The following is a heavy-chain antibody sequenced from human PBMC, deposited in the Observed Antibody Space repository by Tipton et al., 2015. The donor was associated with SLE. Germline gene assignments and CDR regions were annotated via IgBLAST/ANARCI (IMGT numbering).Heavy chain of an antibody. D-gene: IGHD3-22*01. J-gene: IGHJ4*02. CDR2: IIPIFGTA. CDR3: ARWGTLDYYDSSGYYYFDY. CDR1: GGTFSSYA. V-gene: IGHV1-69*06. Sequence: QSGAEVKKPGSSVKVSCKASGGTFSSYAISWVRQAPGQGLEWMGGIIPIFGTANYAQKFQGRVTITADKSTSTAYMELSSLRSEDTAVYYCARWGTLDYYDSSGYYYFDYWGQGTLVTVSS.